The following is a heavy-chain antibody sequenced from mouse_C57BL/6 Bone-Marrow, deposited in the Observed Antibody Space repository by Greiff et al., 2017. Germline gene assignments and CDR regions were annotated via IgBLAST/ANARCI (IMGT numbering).Heavy chain of an antibody. CDR2: IHPNSGST. D-gene: IGHD1-1*01. CDR3: ARSHYYGSSYPWYFEV. Sequence: QVQLQQPGAELVKPGASVKLSCKASGYTFTSYWMHWVKQRPGQGLEWIGMIHPNSGSTNYNEKFKSKATLTVDKSSSTAYMQLSSLTSEDSAVYYCARSHYYGSSYPWYFEVWGTGTTVTVSA. J-gene: IGHJ1*03. CDR1: GYTFTSYW. V-gene: IGHV1-64*01.